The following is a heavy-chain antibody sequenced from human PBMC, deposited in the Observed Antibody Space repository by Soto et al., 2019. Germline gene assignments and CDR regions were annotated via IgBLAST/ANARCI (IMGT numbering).Heavy chain of an antibody. V-gene: IGHV1-8*01. CDR1: GYSFTSLD. J-gene: IGHJ4*02. Sequence: QVQLVQSGAEVREPGASVKVSCKASGYSFTSLDINWVRQTAGQGLEWMGWMQPSTGRTGYAQKFQGRVTMTRDTSITKAYMELTTLTSDDTAFYYWARGVSAGVDYWGQGTLVTVSS. D-gene: IGHD1-26*01. CDR2: MQPSTGRT. CDR3: ARGVSAGVDY.